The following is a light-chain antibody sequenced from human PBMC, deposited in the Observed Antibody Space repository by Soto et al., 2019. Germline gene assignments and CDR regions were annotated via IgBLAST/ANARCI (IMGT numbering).Light chain of an antibody. Sequence: DIQMTQSPSTLSASVGDRVTITCRASQSISIGLAWYQQKPGKAPNLLIYKASRLESGVPSRFSGSGSGTEFTLTISSLQPDDFATYYCQQYQSFTYPFGRGTKVEV. CDR3: QQYQSFTYP. J-gene: IGKJ2*01. CDR1: QSISIG. CDR2: KAS. V-gene: IGKV1-5*03.